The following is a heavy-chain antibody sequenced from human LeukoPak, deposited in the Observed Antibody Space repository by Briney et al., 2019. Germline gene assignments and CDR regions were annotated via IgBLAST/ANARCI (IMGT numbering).Heavy chain of an antibody. J-gene: IGHJ6*03. CDR2: IFYSGTT. D-gene: IGHD4-17*01. CDR1: GDSISSYY. CDR3: ARTRPQDHGTSYMDV. Sequence: SETLSLTCNVSGDSISSYYWSWIRQSPEKGLEWIGFIFYSGTTTYNPSLQSRVSISVDTSKTQFSLKLSSVTAADTAVYYCARTRPQDHGTSYMDVWGKGTTVTVSS. V-gene: IGHV4-59*08.